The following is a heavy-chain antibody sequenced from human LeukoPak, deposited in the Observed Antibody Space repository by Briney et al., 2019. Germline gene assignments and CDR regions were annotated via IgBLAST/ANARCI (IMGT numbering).Heavy chain of an antibody. CDR3: ARNYDILTGINWFDP. V-gene: IGHV3-21*01. Sequence: GGSLRLSCAASGFTFSSYSMNWVRQAPGKGLEWVSSISSSSSYIYYADSVKGRFTISRDNAKNSLYLQMNSLRAEDTAVYYCARNYDILTGINWFDPWGQGTQVTVSS. J-gene: IGHJ5*02. D-gene: IGHD3-9*01. CDR2: ISSSSSYI. CDR1: GFTFSSYS.